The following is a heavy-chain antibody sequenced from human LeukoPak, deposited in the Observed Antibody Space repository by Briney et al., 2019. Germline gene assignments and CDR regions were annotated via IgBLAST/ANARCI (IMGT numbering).Heavy chain of an antibody. CDR3: ARDSEGVTGTTSWFDP. CDR2: ISSSSSYI. Sequence: GGSLRLSCAASGFTSSSSSMNWVRQAPGKGLEWVSSISSSSSYIYYADSVKGRFTISRDNARNSLYLQMNSLRAEDTAVYYCARDSEGVTGTTSWFDPWGQGTLVTVSS. V-gene: IGHV3-21*01. CDR1: GFTSSSSS. J-gene: IGHJ5*02. D-gene: IGHD1-7*01.